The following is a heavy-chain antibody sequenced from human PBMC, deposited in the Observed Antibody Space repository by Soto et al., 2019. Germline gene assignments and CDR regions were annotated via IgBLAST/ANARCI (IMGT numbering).Heavy chain of an antibody. Sequence: LRLSCVASGFSFDKYAMAWVRQAPGKGLEWVSHVAAGGGHTYYAEPVKGRFTISRDNSKNTLFLQINTLRADDTAIYFCARRTSFLGAFDYWGQGVRVTAPQ. D-gene: IGHD3-16*02. CDR1: GFSFDKYA. CDR3: ARRTSFLGAFDY. J-gene: IGHJ4*02. V-gene: IGHV3-23*01. CDR2: VAAGGGHT.